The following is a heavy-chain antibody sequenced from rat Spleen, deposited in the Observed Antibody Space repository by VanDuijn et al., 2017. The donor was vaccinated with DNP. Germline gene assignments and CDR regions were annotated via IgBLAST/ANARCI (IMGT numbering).Heavy chain of an antibody. CDR2: ISYSGST. V-gene: IGHV3-1*01. D-gene: IGHD5-1*01. J-gene: IGHJ2*01. CDR1: GSSITSNY. Sequence: EVQLQESGSGLVKPSQSLSLTCSVTGSSITSNYWGWIRKFPGNKMEYIGHISYSGSTNYNPSLKSRISITRDTSKNHFFLHLNSVTTEDTATYYCARDPNWGDYWGQGVMVTVSS. CDR3: ARDPNWGDY.